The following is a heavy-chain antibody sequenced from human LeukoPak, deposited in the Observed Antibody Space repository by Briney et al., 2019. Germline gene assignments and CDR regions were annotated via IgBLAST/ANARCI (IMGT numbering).Heavy chain of an antibody. CDR2: ISSSGSTI. V-gene: IGHV3-11*01. CDR3: ARVSSNYYDSSGYYLDY. J-gene: IGHJ4*02. D-gene: IGHD3-22*01. CDR1: GFTFSDYY. Sequence: PGGSLRPSCAASGFTFSDYYMSWVRQAPGKGLEWVSYISSSGSTIYYADSVKGRFTISRDNAKNSLYLQMNSLRAEDTAVYYCARVSSNYYDSSGYYLDYWGQGTLVTVSS.